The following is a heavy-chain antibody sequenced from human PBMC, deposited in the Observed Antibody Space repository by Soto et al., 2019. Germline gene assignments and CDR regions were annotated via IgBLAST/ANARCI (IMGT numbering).Heavy chain of an antibody. CDR3: AGGPLQLGEVSLYRFIY. Sequence: QVQLVQSGAEVKKPGASVKVSCKASGYTFTSYDINWVRQATGQGLEWMGWMNPNSGNTGYAQKFQGRVTMTRNTSISTAYMELSSLRYEDPAVYYCAGGPLQLGEVSLYRFIYWGQGTLVTVSS. D-gene: IGHD3-16*02. V-gene: IGHV1-8*01. CDR2: MNPNSGNT. J-gene: IGHJ4*02. CDR1: GYTFTSYD.